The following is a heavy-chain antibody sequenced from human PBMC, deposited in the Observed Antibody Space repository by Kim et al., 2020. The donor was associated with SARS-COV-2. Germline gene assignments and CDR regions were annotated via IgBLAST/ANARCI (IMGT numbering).Heavy chain of an antibody. Sequence: SETLSLTCTVSGGSISSYYWSWIRQPPGKGLEWIGYIYYSGSTNYNPSLKSRVTISVDTSKNQFSLKLSSVTAADTAVYYCARDPHYYDSSGYYGFGAFDIWGQGTMVTVSS. V-gene: IGHV4-59*13. CDR3: ARDPHYYDSSGYYGFGAFDI. J-gene: IGHJ3*02. CDR2: IYYSGST. D-gene: IGHD3-22*01. CDR1: GGSISSYY.